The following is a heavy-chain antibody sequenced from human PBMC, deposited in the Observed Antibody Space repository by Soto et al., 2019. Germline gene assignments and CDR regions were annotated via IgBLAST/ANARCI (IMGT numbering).Heavy chain of an antibody. V-gene: IGHV1-3*01. CDR2: INAGNGNT. CDR1: GYTFTSYA. Sequence: ASVKVSCKASGYTFTSYAMHWVRQAPGQRLEWMGWINAGNGNTKYSQKFQGRVTITRDTSASTAYMELSSLRSEDTAVYYCASFNGGSSSPRYGMDVWGQATTVTVSS. D-gene: IGHD6-6*01. J-gene: IGHJ6*02. CDR3: ASFNGGSSSPRYGMDV.